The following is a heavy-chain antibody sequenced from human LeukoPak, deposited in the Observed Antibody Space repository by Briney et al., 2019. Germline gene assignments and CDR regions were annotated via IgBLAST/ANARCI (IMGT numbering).Heavy chain of an antibody. J-gene: IGHJ4*02. CDR1: GFTFSSYA. Sequence: GGSLRLSCAASGFTFSSYAMSWVRQAPGKGLEWVAFIRYDGSNKYYADSVKGRFTISRDNSKNTLYLQMNSLRAEDTAVYYCANQNSGSYSYYFDYWGQGTLVTVSS. CDR2: IRYDGSNK. V-gene: IGHV3-30*02. D-gene: IGHD1-26*01. CDR3: ANQNSGSYSYYFDY.